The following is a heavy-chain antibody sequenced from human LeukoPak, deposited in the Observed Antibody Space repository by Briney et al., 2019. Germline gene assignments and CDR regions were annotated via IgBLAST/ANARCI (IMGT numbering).Heavy chain of an antibody. CDR1: VYIVTSYV. CDR3: AGNLGANLHDY. D-gene: IGHD1-26*01. Sequence: ALRRACCKASVYIVTSYVINCGLESAGPRVGWMGWMNPNRGNTGYAQKFQGRVTMTRNTSISTAYMELSSLRSEDTAVYYCAGNLGANLHDYWGQGTLVTVSS. CDR2: MNPNRGNT. J-gene: IGHJ4*02. V-gene: IGHV1-8*02.